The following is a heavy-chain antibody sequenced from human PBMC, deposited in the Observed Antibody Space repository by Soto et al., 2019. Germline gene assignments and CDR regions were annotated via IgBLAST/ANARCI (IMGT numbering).Heavy chain of an antibody. CDR1: GFTFSSYA. V-gene: IGHV3-23*01. Sequence: GGSLRLSCPASGFTFSSYAMSWIRQAPGKELEWVSAISRSGGSTYYADSGKGRFTISRDNANNTLYLQMNSLRDEDTDVYYCAKDSPLNPFRDYWGQGTLVTVSS. CDR3: AKDSPLNPFRDY. J-gene: IGHJ4*02. CDR2: ISRSGGST.